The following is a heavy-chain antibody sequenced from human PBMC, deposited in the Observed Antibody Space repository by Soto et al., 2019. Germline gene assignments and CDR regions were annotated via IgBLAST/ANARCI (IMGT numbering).Heavy chain of an antibody. J-gene: IGHJ5*02. V-gene: IGHV1-2*02. CDR3: ARIGQYYDSSGYYP. Sequence: ASVKVSCKASGYTFTGYYMHWVRQAPGQGLEWMGWINPNSGGTNYAQKFQGRVTMTRDTSISTAYMELSRLRSDDTAVYYCARIGQYYDSSGYYPWGQGTLVTVYS. D-gene: IGHD3-22*01. CDR2: INPNSGGT. CDR1: GYTFTGYY.